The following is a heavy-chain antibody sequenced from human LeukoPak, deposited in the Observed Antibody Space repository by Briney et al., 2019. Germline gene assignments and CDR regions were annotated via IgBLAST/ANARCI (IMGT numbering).Heavy chain of an antibody. CDR1: GYTFTSYG. D-gene: IGHD2-2*01. J-gene: IGHJ4*02. CDR2: ISAYNGNT. Sequence: GASVKVSCKASGYTFTSYGISWVRQAPGQGLECMGWISAYNGNTNYAQKLQGRVTMTTDTSTSTAYMELRSLRSDDTAVYYCARDMGTGYCSSTSCYVYWGQGTLVTVSS. CDR3: ARDMGTGYCSSTSCYVY. V-gene: IGHV1-18*01.